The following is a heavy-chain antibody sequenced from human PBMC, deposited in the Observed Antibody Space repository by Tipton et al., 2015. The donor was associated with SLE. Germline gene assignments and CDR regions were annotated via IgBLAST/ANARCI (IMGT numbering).Heavy chain of an antibody. CDR1: GFTFSSYA. V-gene: IGHV3-23*03. D-gene: IGHD4-17*01. CDR2: IYVGGDT. Sequence: SGFTFSSYAMGWVRQAPGKGLEWVSVIYVGGDTYYGDFVKGRFTISRDNSKNTLYLQLNGLRPKDTALYFCARRAVTNNWYFDPWGRGTLVTVSS. CDR3: ARRAVTNNWYFDP. J-gene: IGHJ2*01.